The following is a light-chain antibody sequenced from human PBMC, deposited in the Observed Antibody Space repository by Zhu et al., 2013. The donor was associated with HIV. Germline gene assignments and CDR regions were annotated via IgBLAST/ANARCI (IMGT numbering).Light chain of an antibody. J-gene: IGKJ2*04. CDR3: QQSYSTPGS. V-gene: IGKV1-6*01. CDR1: QAIRDD. CDR2: AAS. Sequence: AIQMTQSPSSLSASVGDRVTITCRASQAIRDDLGWYQQKPGKAPKLLIYAASSLQSGVPSRFSGSGSGTDFTLTISSLQPEDFATYYCQQSYSTPGSFGQGTKLEIK.